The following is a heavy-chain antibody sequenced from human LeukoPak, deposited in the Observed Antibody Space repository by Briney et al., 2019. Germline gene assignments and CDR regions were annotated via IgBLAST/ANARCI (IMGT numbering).Heavy chain of an antibody. D-gene: IGHD1-1*01. J-gene: IGHJ6*04. Sequence: ASVTVSFKASGGTFSIYAISWVRQAPGQGLEWMGGIIPIFGTANYAQKFQGRVTITADKSTSTAYMELSSLRSEDTAVYYCARDVSNWNDEDYYYGMDVWGKGTTVTVSS. CDR1: GGTFSIYA. V-gene: IGHV1-69*06. CDR2: IIPIFGTA. CDR3: ARDVSNWNDEDYYYGMDV.